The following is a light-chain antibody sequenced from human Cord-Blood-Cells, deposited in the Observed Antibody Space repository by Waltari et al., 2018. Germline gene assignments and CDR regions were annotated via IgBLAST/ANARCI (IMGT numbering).Light chain of an antibody. CDR3: AAWDDSLNGWV. V-gene: IGLV1-44*01. J-gene: IGLJ3*02. Sequence: QSVLPPPPSASSPPGQRVTISCSGSSSTLGRNTVNWYQQLPGTAPKLLIYSNNQRPSGVPDRFSGSKSGTSGSMAISGLQSEDEADYYCAAWDDSLNGWVFGGGTKLTVL. CDR2: SNN. CDR1: SSTLGRNT.